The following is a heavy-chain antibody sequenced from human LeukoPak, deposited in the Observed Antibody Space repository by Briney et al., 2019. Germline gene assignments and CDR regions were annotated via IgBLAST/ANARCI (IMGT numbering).Heavy chain of an antibody. CDR3: AKVSSGWHETFDY. D-gene: IGHD6-19*01. CDR1: GFTFSSYA. J-gene: IGHJ4*02. Sequence: PGGSLRLSCAASGFTFSSYAMSWVRQAPGKGLEWVSAISGSGGSTYYADSVKGRFTISRDNSKSTLYLQMNSLRAEDTAVYYCAKVSSGWHETFDYWGQGTLVTVSS. V-gene: IGHV3-23*01. CDR2: ISGSGGST.